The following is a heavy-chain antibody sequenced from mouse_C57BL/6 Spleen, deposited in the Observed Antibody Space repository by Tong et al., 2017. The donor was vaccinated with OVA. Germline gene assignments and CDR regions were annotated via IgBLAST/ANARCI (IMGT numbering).Heavy chain of an antibody. J-gene: IGHJ4*01. Sequence: EVQLQEPGGGLVKPGGSLKLSCAASGFTFSDYGMHWVRQAPEKGLEWVAYISSGSSTIYYADTVKGRFTISRDNAKNTLFLQMTSLRSEDTAMYYCARFHYYGSSSYAMDYWGQGTSVTVSS. CDR2: ISSGSSTI. D-gene: IGHD1-1*01. CDR3: ARFHYYGSSSYAMDY. V-gene: IGHV5-17*01. CDR1: GFTFSDYG.